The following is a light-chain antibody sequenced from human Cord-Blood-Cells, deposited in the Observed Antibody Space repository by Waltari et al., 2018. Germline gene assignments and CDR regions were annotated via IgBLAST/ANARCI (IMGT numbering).Light chain of an antibody. CDR1: QSVSSSY. J-gene: IGKJ1*01. CDR2: GAS. Sequence: VLTQSPGTLSLSPGERATLSCRASQSVSSSYLAWYQQKPGQAPRLLIYGASSRATGIPDRFSGSGSGTDFTLTISRLEPEDFAVYYCQQYGSSPPWTFGQGTKVEIK. V-gene: IGKV3-20*01. CDR3: QQYGSSPPWT.